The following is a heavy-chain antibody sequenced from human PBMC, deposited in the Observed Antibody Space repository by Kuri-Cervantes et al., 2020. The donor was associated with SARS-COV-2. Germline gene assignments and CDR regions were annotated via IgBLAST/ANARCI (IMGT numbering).Heavy chain of an antibody. V-gene: IGHV3-30*18. D-gene: IGHD2-21*01. Sequence: LSLTCAASGFTFSPYGMQWVRQAPGKGLEWVAVISYDGSNKCYADSVKGRFTISRDNSKNTLYLQMNSLRAEDTAVYYCAKDRVGVHDFWGQGTLVTVSS. CDR2: ISYDGSNK. CDR1: GFTFSPYG. CDR3: AKDRVGVHDF. J-gene: IGHJ4*02.